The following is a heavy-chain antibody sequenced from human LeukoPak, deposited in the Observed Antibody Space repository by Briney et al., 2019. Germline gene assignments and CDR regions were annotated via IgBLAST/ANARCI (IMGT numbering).Heavy chain of an antibody. V-gene: IGHV1-69*05. CDR3: ASKTVAVQGDDAFDI. Sequence: SVKVSCKASGGTFSSYAISWVRQAPGQGLEWMGGIIPIFGTANYAQKFQGRVTMTRNTSISTAYMELSSLRSEDTAVYYCASKTVAVQGDDAFDIWGQGTMVTVSS. J-gene: IGHJ3*02. D-gene: IGHD6-19*01. CDR2: IIPIFGTA. CDR1: GGTFSSYA.